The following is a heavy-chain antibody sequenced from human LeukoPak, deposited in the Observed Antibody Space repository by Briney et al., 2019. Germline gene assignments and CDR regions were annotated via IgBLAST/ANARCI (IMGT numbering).Heavy chain of an antibody. Sequence: GGSLRLSCAASEFTFSSYAMQWVRQAPGKGLEWLTVIWYDGSYKYYANSVKGRFTISRDNSKNTLYLQMNSLRAEDTALYYCARDLEHYFDSWGHGTLVTVSS. V-gene: IGHV3-33*08. CDR3: ARDLEHYFDS. J-gene: IGHJ4*01. CDR1: EFTFSSYA. CDR2: IWYDGSYK.